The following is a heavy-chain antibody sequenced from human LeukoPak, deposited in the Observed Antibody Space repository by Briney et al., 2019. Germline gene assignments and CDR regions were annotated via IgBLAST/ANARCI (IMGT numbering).Heavy chain of an antibody. CDR1: GFTFSNAW. Sequence: GGSLRLSCAASGFTFSNAWMSWVRQAPGKGLEWVGRIKSKTDGGTTDYAAPVKGRFTISRDDSKNTLYLQMNSLKTEDTAVYYCTTDTTVATRFDYWGQGTLVTVSS. CDR3: TTDTTVATRFDY. CDR2: IKSKTDGGTT. J-gene: IGHJ4*02. V-gene: IGHV3-15*05. D-gene: IGHD5-12*01.